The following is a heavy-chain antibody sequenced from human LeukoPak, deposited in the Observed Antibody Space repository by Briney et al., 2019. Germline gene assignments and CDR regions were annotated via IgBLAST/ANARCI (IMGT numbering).Heavy chain of an antibody. Sequence: PGGSLRLSCEVFGFTSSTSAMSWVRRAPGRGLEWVSSISGSGDRTYFADSVKGRSTMSKDNSKNTLYLQMNSLRVEDTAVYYCAKDVDIVATIPYFDYWGQGTLATVSS. D-gene: IGHD5-12*01. V-gene: IGHV3-23*01. CDR1: GFTSSTSA. CDR2: ISGSGDRT. J-gene: IGHJ4*02. CDR3: AKDVDIVATIPYFDY.